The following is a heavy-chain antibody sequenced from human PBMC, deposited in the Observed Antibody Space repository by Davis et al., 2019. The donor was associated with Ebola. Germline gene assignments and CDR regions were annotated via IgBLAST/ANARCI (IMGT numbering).Heavy chain of an antibody. V-gene: IGHV3-66*01. J-gene: IGHJ4*02. CDR3: ARDHAY. CDR2: IYTDGST. CDR1: GFTFSTYS. Sequence: PGGSLRLSCAASGFTFSTYSMSWVRQAPGKGLEWVSIIYTDGSTYYADSVKGRFTISRDNSKNTLYLQMNSLRAEDTAVYYCARDHAYWGQGTLVTVSS.